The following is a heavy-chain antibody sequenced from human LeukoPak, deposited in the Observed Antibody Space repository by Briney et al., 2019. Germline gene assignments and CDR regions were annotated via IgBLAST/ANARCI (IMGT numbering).Heavy chain of an antibody. V-gene: IGHV3-20*04. CDR2: INWNGGST. J-gene: IGHJ3*02. CDR1: GFTFDDYG. CDR3: ASRITHDAFDI. Sequence: GGFLRLSCAASGFTFDDYGMSWVRQASGKGLEWVSGINWNGGSTGYADSVKGRFTISRDNAKNSLYLQMNSLRAEDTALYYCASRITHDAFDIWGQGTMVTVSS. D-gene: IGHD1-14*01.